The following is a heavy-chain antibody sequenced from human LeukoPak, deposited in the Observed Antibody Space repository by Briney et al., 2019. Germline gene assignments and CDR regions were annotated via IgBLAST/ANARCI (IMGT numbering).Heavy chain of an antibody. CDR1: GFTFSDYY. Sequence: GGSLRLSCAASGFTFSDYYMSWIRQAPGKGLEWVSYISSSSSYTNYADSVKGRFTISRDNAKNSLYLQMNSLTAEDTAVYYCAREGSVVVPHYYFDYWGQGTLVTVSS. J-gene: IGHJ4*02. V-gene: IGHV3-11*06. CDR3: AREGSVVVPHYYFDY. D-gene: IGHD2-2*01. CDR2: ISSSSSYT.